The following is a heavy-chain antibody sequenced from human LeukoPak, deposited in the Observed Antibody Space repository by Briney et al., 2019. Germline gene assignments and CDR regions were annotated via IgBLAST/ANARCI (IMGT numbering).Heavy chain of an antibody. D-gene: IGHD5-24*01. J-gene: IGHJ4*02. Sequence: GGSLRLSCAASGFTFDDYGMSWVRQAPGKGLEWVSGISWNGGSTGYADSVKGRFTISRDNAKNSLYLQMNSLRAEDTALYYCARPRDGYNYFDYWGQGTLVTVSS. CDR3: ARPRDGYNYFDY. CDR1: GFTFDDYG. V-gene: IGHV3-20*04. CDR2: ISWNGGST.